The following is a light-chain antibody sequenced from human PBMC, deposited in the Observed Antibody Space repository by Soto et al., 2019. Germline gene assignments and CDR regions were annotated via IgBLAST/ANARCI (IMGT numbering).Light chain of an antibody. Sequence: QSVLTQPPSVSGSPGQTVTISCTGSSSNAGAGYDVHWYQQLPGTAPKLIIYGNNNRPSGVPDRFSGSKSGTSASLAITGLQAEDEADYFCQSYASSMSVWVFGTGTKLTVL. CDR1: SSNAGAGYD. CDR2: GNN. V-gene: IGLV1-40*01. J-gene: IGLJ2*01. CDR3: QSYASSMSVWV.